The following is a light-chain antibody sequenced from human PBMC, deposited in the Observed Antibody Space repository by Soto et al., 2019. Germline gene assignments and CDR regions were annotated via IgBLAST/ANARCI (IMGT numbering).Light chain of an antibody. CDR1: QTVPSHF. V-gene: IGKV3-20*01. Sequence: EIVLTQSPGTLSLSPGERATLSCRASQTVPSHFLAWYQQTPGQAPRLRLYAASTRATGIPDRFSGSGSGTDFTLTISRLEPEDFAVYYCQLYGGSPIRYTFGKGTKLDIK. CDR2: AAS. CDR3: QLYGGSPIRYT. J-gene: IGKJ2*01.